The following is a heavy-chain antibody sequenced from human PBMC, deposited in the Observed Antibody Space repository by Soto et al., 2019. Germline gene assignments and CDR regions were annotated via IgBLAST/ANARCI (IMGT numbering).Heavy chain of an antibody. CDR3: ARYSSGWLFDY. J-gene: IGHJ4*02. CDR2: ISSSGSTI. V-gene: IGHV3-48*03. Sequence: PGGSLRLSCAASGFTFSSYEMNWVRQAPGKGLEWVSYISSSGSTIYYADSAKGRFTISRDNAKNSLYLQMNSLRAEDTAVYYCARYSSGWLFDYWGQGTLVTSPQ. CDR1: GFTFSSYE. D-gene: IGHD6-19*01.